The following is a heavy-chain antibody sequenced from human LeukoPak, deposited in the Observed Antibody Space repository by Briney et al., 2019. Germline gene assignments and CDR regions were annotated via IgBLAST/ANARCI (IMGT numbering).Heavy chain of an antibody. CDR3: ARLQYCGGDCYSNYYYYMDV. J-gene: IGHJ6*03. CDR2: IYTSGSH. D-gene: IGHD2-21*02. Sequence: KPSETLSLTCTVAGASISSYCWSWIRQPAGKGLEWIGRIYTSGSHNYNPSLKSRVTMSVDTSKNQFSLKLSSVTAADTAVYYCARLQYCGGDCYSNYYYYMDVWGKGTTVTVSS. CDR1: GASISSYC. V-gene: IGHV4-4*07.